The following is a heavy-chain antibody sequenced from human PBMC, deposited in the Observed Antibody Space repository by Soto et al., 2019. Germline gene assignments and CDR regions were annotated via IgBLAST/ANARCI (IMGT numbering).Heavy chain of an antibody. J-gene: IGHJ4*02. V-gene: IGHV4-34*01. CDR2: INHSGST. CDR1: GGSFSGYY. D-gene: IGHD3-22*01. Sequence: SETLSLTCAVYGGSFSGYYWSWIRQPPGKGLEWIGEINHSGSTNYNPSLKSRVTISVDTSKNQFSLKLSSVTAADTAVYYCASRPYYYDSSGFGRFDYWGQGTLVTVSS. CDR3: ASRPYYYDSSGFGRFDY.